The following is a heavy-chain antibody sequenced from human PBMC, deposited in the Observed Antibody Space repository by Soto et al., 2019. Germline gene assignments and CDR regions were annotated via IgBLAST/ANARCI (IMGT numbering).Heavy chain of an antibody. D-gene: IGHD3-10*01. CDR3: ARTYGSGSYYRTGFDP. CDR1: GGSISSSSYY. Sequence: QLQLQESGPGLVKPSETLSLTCTVSGGSISSSSYYWGWIRQPPGKGLEWIGSIYYSGSTYYNPSLKSRVTISVDTSKNQFSLKLSSVTAADTAVYYCARTYGSGSYYRTGFDPWGQGTLVTVSS. V-gene: IGHV4-39*01. J-gene: IGHJ5*02. CDR2: IYYSGST.